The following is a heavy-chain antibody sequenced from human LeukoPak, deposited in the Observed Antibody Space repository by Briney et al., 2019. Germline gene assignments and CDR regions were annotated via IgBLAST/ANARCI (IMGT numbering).Heavy chain of an antibody. J-gene: IGHJ4*02. CDR3: ARAGGAAGTSHFDY. V-gene: IGHV4-59*01. CDR2: IYYSGST. Sequence: SETLSLTCTVSGGSISSYYWSWIRQPPGKGLEWIGYIYYSGSTNYNPSLKSRVTISVDTSKNQFSLKLSSVTAADTAVYYCARAGGAAGTSHFDYWGQGTLVTVSS. D-gene: IGHD6-13*01. CDR1: GGSISSYY.